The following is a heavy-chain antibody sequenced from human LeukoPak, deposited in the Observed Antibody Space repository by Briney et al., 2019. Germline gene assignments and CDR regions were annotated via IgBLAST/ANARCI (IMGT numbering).Heavy chain of an antibody. D-gene: IGHD6-13*01. CDR2: ISGSGGST. V-gene: IGHV3-23*01. Sequence: GGSLRLSCAASGFTFSSYAMSWVRQAPGKGLGWVSAISGSGGSTYYADSVKGRFTISRDNSKNTLYLQMNSLRAEDTAIYYCAKLAASGTGEGSWGQGTLVTVSS. J-gene: IGHJ5*02. CDR1: GFTFSSYA. CDR3: AKLAASGTGEGS.